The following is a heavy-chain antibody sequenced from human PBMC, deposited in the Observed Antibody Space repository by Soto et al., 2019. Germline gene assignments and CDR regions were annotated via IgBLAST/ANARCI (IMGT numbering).Heavy chain of an antibody. V-gene: IGHV1-69*06. Sequence: SVKVSCKASGGTFSSYAISWVRQAPGQGLEWMGGIIPIFGTANYAQKFQGRVTITADKSTSTAYMELSSLRSEDTAVYYCATGYCSSTSCYPPSYYYGMDVWGQGTTVTAP. D-gene: IGHD2-2*01. CDR2: IIPIFGTA. CDR1: GGTFSSYA. J-gene: IGHJ6*02. CDR3: ATGYCSSTSCYPPSYYYGMDV.